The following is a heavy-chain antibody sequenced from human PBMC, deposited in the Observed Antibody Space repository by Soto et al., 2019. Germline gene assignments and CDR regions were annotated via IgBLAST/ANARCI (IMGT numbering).Heavy chain of an antibody. CDR3: ARGMKYGAYARRSDP. J-gene: IGHJ5*02. V-gene: IGHV1-8*01. Sequence: QVQLVQSGAEVKKPGASVKVSCKASGYTFTSYDINWVRQATGQGFEYLGWMNPNSGNTGNVKKFQSRVNMTRDTSRSKHYMELNSKRPEDTAVYYCARGMKYGAYARRSDPQDPGTLFTVSS. CDR2: MNPNSGNT. CDR1: GYTFTSYD. D-gene: IGHD4-17*01.